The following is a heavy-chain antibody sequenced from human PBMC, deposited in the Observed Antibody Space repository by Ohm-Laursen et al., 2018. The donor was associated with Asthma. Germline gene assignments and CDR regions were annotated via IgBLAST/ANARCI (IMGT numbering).Heavy chain of an antibody. CDR1: GFTFSSYA. CDR3: ARCHKKVDHEGAY. Sequence: SLRLSCSASGFTFSSYAMSWVRQAPGKGLECVSAIIGSGADTYYADSVKGRFTISRDNSKNTLYLQMNSLRVEDTAVYYCARCHKKVDHEGAYWGQGILVTVSS. D-gene: IGHD1-14*01. CDR2: IIGSGADT. V-gene: IGHV3-23*01. J-gene: IGHJ4*02.